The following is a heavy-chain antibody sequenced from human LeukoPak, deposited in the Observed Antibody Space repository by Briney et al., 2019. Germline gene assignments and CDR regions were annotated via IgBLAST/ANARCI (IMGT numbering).Heavy chain of an antibody. V-gene: IGHV4-38-2*02. J-gene: IGHJ6*03. CDR2: IYYSGST. Sequence: KTSETLSLTCTVSDYSISSGYGYYWGWIRQPPGKGLEWIGSIYYSGSTYYNPSLKSRVTISVDTSKNQFSLKLSSVTAADTAVYYCARRLVHYYYMDVWGKGTTVTVSS. CDR1: DYSISSGYGYY. D-gene: IGHD3-22*01. CDR3: ARRLVHYYYMDV.